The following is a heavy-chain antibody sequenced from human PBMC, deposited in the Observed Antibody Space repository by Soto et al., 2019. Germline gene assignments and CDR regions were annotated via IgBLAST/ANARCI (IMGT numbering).Heavy chain of an antibody. CDR2: ISGSGGST. V-gene: IGHV3-23*01. D-gene: IGHD4-4*01. Sequence: GGSLRLSCAASGFTFSSYAMSWVRQAPGKGLEWVSAISGSGGSTYYADSVKGRFTISRDNSKNTLYLQMNSLRAEDTVLYYCAKSSNYVIKQRYYFAYWGQGTLVTVSS. CDR3: AKSSNYVIKQRYYFAY. CDR1: GFTFSSYA. J-gene: IGHJ4*02.